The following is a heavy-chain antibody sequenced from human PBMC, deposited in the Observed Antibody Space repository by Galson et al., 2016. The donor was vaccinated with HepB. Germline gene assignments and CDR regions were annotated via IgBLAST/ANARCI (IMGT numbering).Heavy chain of an antibody. Sequence: SVKVSCKASGYTFSSFGITWVRQAPGQGLEWMGWISAYNGNTNYAQKLQGRVTMTTDTSTTTAYMELRSLTSDDTAVYYCAREARGNYFGAFDIWGQGTMVTVSS. CDR1: GYTFSSFG. CDR3: AREARGNYFGAFDI. J-gene: IGHJ3*02. CDR2: ISAYNGNT. D-gene: IGHD2/OR15-2a*01. V-gene: IGHV1-18*01.